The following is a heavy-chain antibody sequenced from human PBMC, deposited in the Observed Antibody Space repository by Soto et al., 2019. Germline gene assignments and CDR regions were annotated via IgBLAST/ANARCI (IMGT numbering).Heavy chain of an antibody. V-gene: IGHV3-21*01. CDR3: ARGDSYYDFWSGYYSSGDAFDI. CDR2: ISSSSSYI. CDR1: GFNFSSYS. Sequence: GGSLRLSCAASGFNFSSYSMNWVRQATGKGLEWVSSISSSSSYIYYADSVKGRFTISRDNAKNSLYLQMNSLRAEDTAVYYCARGDSYYDFWSGYYSSGDAFDIWGQGTMVTVSS. D-gene: IGHD3-3*01. J-gene: IGHJ3*02.